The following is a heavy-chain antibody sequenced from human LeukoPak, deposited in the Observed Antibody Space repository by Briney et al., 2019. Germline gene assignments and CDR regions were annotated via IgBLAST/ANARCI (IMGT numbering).Heavy chain of an antibody. V-gene: IGHV1-2*02. CDR3: AREGSGWYGNFDY. CDR1: GYTFSGYY. J-gene: IGHJ4*02. Sequence: GASVKVSCKASGYTFSGYYLQWVRQAPGQGLEWMGWINPDSGGTNYAQKFQGRVTMTRDTSISTAYMEVSRLRSDDTAVYYCAREGSGWYGNFDYWGQGTLVTVSS. D-gene: IGHD6-19*01. CDR2: INPDSGGT.